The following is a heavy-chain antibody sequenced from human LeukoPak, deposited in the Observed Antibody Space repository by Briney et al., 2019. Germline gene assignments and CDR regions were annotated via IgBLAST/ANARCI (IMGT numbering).Heavy chain of an antibody. CDR1: GFTFSNYA. Sequence: PGGSLRLSCAASGFTFSNYAMSWVRQAPGKGLEWASVISASGGSYYADSVKGRFTVSRDISKNTLYLQMNSLRAEDTAVYFCAREPRDCTGGTCQSAGGYYFYYWSQGTLVTVSS. V-gene: IGHV3-23*01. CDR2: ISASGGS. J-gene: IGHJ4*02. CDR3: AREPRDCTGGTCQSAGGYYFYY. D-gene: IGHD2-15*01.